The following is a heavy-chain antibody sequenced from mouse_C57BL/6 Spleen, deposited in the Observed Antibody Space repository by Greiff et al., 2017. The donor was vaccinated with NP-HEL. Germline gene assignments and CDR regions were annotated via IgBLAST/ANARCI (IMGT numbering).Heavy chain of an antibody. V-gene: IGHV1-50*01. CDR2: IDPSDSYT. Sequence: VQLQQPGAELVKPGASVKLSCKASGYTFTSYWMQWVKQRPGQGLEWIGEIDPSDSYTNYNQKFKGKATLTVDTSSSTAYMQLSSLTSEDSAVYYCARWITTVYAMDYWGQGTSVTVSS. J-gene: IGHJ4*01. CDR3: ARWITTVYAMDY. D-gene: IGHD1-1*01. CDR1: GYTFTSYW.